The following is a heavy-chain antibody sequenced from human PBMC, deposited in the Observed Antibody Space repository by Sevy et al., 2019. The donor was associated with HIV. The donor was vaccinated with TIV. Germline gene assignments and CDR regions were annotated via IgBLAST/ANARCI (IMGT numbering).Heavy chain of an antibody. V-gene: IGHV3-11*01. D-gene: IGHD6-6*01. J-gene: IGHJ4*02. CDR2: ISSSGSTI. CDR3: ARDSSIAARLYRD. CDR1: GFTLSDYY. Sequence: GGSLRLSCAASGFTLSDYYMSWIRQAPGKGLEWVSYISSSGSTIYYADSVKGRFTISRDNAKNSLYLQMNSLRAEDTAVYYCARDSSIAARLYRDWGQGTLVTVSS.